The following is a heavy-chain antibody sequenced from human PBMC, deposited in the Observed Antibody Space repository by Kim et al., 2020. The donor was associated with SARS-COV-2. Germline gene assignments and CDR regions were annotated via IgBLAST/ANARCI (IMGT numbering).Heavy chain of an antibody. V-gene: IGHV4-34*01. CDR3: ARYRYCSSTSCYGGYGMDV. J-gene: IGHJ6*02. Sequence: SETLSLTCAVYGGSFSGYYWSWIRQPPGKGLEWIGEINHSGSTNYNPSLKSRVTISVDTSKNQFSLKLSSVTAADTAVYYCARYRYCSSTSCYGGYGMDVWGQGTTVTVSS. CDR1: GGSFSGYY. D-gene: IGHD2-2*01. CDR2: INHSGST.